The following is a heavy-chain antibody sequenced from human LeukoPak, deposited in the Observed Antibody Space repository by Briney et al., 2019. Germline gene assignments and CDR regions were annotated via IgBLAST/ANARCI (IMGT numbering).Heavy chain of an antibody. D-gene: IGHD6-6*01. CDR1: GFTVSSNY. Sequence: GGSLRLSRAASGFTVSSNYMSWVRQAPGKGLEWVSVIYSGGSTYYADSVKGRFTISRDNSKNTLYLQMNSLRAEDTAVYYCARVLVRDYYFDYWGQGTLVTVSS. CDR3: ARVLVRDYYFDY. V-gene: IGHV3-53*01. J-gene: IGHJ4*02. CDR2: IYSGGST.